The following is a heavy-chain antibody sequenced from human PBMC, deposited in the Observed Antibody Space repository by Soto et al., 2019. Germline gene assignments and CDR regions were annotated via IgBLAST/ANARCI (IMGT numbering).Heavy chain of an antibody. CDR1: GYTFTSYG. Sequence: ASVKVSCKASGYTFTSYGISWVRQAPGQGLEWMGWISAYNGNTNYAQKLQGRVTMTTDTYTSTAYMELRSLRSDDTAVYYCARLGYCSSTSCSDYYYYGMGVWGQGTTVTVSS. CDR2: ISAYNGNT. V-gene: IGHV1-18*01. CDR3: ARLGYCSSTSCSDYYYYGMGV. J-gene: IGHJ6*02. D-gene: IGHD2-2*01.